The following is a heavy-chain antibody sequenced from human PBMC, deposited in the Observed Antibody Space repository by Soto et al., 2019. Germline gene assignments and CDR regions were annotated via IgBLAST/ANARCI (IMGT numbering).Heavy chain of an antibody. Sequence: VASVKVSCKASGYTFTSYYMHWVRQAPGQGPEWMGIINPSGGNTSNAQKFQGRVTITRDTSTSTVYMDLSSLRSEDTAVYYCARGVGSSGWESFDYWGQGTLVTVSS. V-gene: IGHV1-46*01. CDR2: INPSGGNT. CDR1: GYTFTSYY. CDR3: ARGVGSSGWESFDY. J-gene: IGHJ4*02. D-gene: IGHD6-19*01.